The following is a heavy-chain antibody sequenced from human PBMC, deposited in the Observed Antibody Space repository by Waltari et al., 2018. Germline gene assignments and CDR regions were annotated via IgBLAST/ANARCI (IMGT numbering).Heavy chain of an antibody. CDR3: ARDYIYGRDYRFGMDV. CDR2: IFFRGAT. V-gene: IGHV4-61*08. D-gene: IGHD4-17*01. Sequence: QVQLQESGPGLVKASETLALTCTVSGVSVRSPDYDWPWVRQSPGKGLEYLGSIFFRGATTYKPSPKGRMSISVDRSKNQFSLSLWSLTAADTAVYFCARDYIYGRDYRFGMDVWGQGTTVVVAS. J-gene: IGHJ6*02. CDR1: GVSVRSPDYD.